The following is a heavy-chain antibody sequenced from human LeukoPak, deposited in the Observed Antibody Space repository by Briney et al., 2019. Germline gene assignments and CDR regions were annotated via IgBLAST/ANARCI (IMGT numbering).Heavy chain of an antibody. CDR2: IYYSGST. CDR1: GGSIGSSSYY. D-gene: IGHD2-15*01. J-gene: IGHJ3*02. Sequence: SETLSLTCTVSGGSIGSSSYYWGWIRQPPGKGLEWIGSIYYSGSTYYNPSLKSRVTISVDTSKNQFSLKLSSVTAADTAVYYCARQYCSGGSCHPGDIWGQGTMVTVSS. CDR3: ARQYCSGGSCHPGDI. V-gene: IGHV4-39*01.